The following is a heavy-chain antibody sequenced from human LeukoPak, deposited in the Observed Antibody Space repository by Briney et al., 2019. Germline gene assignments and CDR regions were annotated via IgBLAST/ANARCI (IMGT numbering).Heavy chain of an antibody. Sequence: GGSLRLSCATSGFIFSNYWMSWVRQAPGKGLVWVSRINSDGSSTSYADSVKGRFTISRDNAKNTLYLQMNSLRAEDTAVYYCARKKGYYYDSSGEFDIWGQGTMVTVSS. V-gene: IGHV3-74*01. CDR3: ARKKGYYYDSSGEFDI. D-gene: IGHD3-22*01. J-gene: IGHJ3*02. CDR2: INSDGSST. CDR1: GFIFSNYW.